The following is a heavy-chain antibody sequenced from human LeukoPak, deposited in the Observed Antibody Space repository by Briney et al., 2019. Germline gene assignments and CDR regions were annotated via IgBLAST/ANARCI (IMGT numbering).Heavy chain of an antibody. D-gene: IGHD3-22*01. CDR3: AKDSAPYYYDSSGYSQGY. Sequence: PGGSLRLSCVASGFTFSSYAMSWVRQAPGKGLEWVSAISGSGGSTYYADSVKGRFTISRDNSKNTLYLQMNSLRAEDTAVYYCAKDSAPYYYDSSGYSQGYWGQGTLVTVSS. V-gene: IGHV3-23*01. J-gene: IGHJ4*02. CDR2: ISGSGGST. CDR1: GFTFSSYA.